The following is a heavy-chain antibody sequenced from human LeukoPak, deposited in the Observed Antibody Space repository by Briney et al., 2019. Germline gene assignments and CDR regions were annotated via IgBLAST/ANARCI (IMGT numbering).Heavy chain of an antibody. CDR3: ARVQSKGWELLIDY. V-gene: IGHV4-4*07. D-gene: IGHD1-26*01. Sequence: PSETLSLTCTVSGGSISSYYWSWIRQPAGKGLEWIGRIYTSGSTNYNPSLKSRVTMSVDTSKNQFSLKLSSVTAADTAVYYCARVQSKGWELLIDYWGQGTLVTVSS. CDR1: GGSISSYY. J-gene: IGHJ4*02. CDR2: IYTSGST.